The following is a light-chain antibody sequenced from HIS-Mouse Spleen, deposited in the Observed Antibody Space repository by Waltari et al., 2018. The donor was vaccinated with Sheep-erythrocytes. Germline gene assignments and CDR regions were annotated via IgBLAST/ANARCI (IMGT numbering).Light chain of an antibody. J-gene: IGLJ1*01. CDR1: SSDVGGYNY. CDR2: DVS. Sequence: QSALTQPRSVSGSPGQSVTISCTGTSSDVGGYNYVYWYQQHPGKAPKLMIYDVSKRPSGVPDRFSGSKSSNTASLTISGLQAEDEADYYCCSYAGSYNHVFATGTKVTVL. CDR3: CSYAGSYNHV. V-gene: IGLV2-11*01.